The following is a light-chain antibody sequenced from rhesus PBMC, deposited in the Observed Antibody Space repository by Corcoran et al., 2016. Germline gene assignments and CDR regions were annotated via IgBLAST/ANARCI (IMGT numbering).Light chain of an antibody. CDR2: GAS. J-gene: IGKJ1*01. CDR1: QDITSE. CDR3: QHYYSTPWT. Sequence: DIQMTQSPSSLSASIGDRVTITCRASQDITSELAWYQQKPGETPKLLISGASNLQSGIPPRFSGSGSGTDFTLTISSLQSEDFATYYCQHYYSTPWTFGQGTKVEIK. V-gene: IGKV1-21*01.